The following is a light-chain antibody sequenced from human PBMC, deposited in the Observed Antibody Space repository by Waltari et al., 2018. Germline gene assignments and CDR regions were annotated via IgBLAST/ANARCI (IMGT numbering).Light chain of an antibody. V-gene: IGKV1-33*01. CDR3: QQYDNLPLFT. J-gene: IGKJ3*01. CDR1: QDISNY. CDR2: DAS. Sequence: IQMTQSPSSLSASVGDRVTITCQASQDISNYLNWYQQKPGKAPKLLIYDASNLETGVPSRFSGSGSGTDFTCTISSLQPEDIATYYCQQYDNLPLFTFGPGTKVDIK.